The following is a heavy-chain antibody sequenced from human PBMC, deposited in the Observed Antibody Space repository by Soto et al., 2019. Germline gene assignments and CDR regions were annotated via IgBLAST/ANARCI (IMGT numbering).Heavy chain of an antibody. CDR3: ARAARYCISTSCANYYYYGMDV. Sequence: QVQLVQSGAEVKKPGSSVKVSCKASGGTFSSYAISWVRQAPGQGREWMGGIIPIFGTANYAQKFQGRVTITADESTSTAYMELSSLRSEDTAVYYCARAARYCISTSCANYYYYGMDVWGHGTTVTVSS. V-gene: IGHV1-69*12. J-gene: IGHJ6*02. CDR2: IIPIFGTA. CDR1: GGTFSSYA. D-gene: IGHD2-2*01.